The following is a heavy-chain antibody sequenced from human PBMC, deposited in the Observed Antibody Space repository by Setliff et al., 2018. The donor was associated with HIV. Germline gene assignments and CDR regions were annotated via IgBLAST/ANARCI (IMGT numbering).Heavy chain of an antibody. Sequence: LRLSCAASGFTFSSYWIHWVRQAPGKGLVWVSRISADGSDTSYADSVKGRFTISRDNSKNTLYLQMNSLRAEDTAVYYCARDFGITMVRRMDVWGQGTTVTVSS. CDR3: ARDFGITMVRRMDV. D-gene: IGHD3-10*01. CDR2: ISADGSDT. CDR1: GFTFSSYW. J-gene: IGHJ6*02. V-gene: IGHV3-74*01.